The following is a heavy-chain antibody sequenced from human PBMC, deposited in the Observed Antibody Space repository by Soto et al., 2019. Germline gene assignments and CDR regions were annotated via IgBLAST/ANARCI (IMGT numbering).Heavy chain of an antibody. CDR1: GGSISRGGYY. CDR2: TYNSVST. D-gene: IGHD3-10*01. V-gene: IGHV4-31*03. J-gene: IGHJ6*02. CDR3: ARGWYYYGSGSYLAPYYYYGMDV. Sequence: PSQTLSLTCSVSGGSISRGGYYWSWIRQNPGKGLEWIGYTYNSVSTYYNPSLKSRVTISVDTSKNQFSLKLSSVTAADTAVYYCARGWYYYGSGSYLAPYYYYGMDVWGQGTTVTVSS.